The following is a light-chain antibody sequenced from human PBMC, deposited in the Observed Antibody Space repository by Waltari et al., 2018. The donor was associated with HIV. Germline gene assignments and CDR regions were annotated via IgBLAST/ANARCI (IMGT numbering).Light chain of an antibody. CDR3: LVHMGHGACV. J-gene: IGLJ3*02. Sequence: QTVVTQEPSFSVSPGGTVTLTCGLNSGSVSTTSFPSWYQQTPGQAPRPLIYSTNIRSSGVPERFAGSILGNKAALTITGAQADDESDYYCLVHMGHGACVFGGGTKLTVL. CDR2: STN. V-gene: IGLV8-61*01. CDR1: SGSVSTTSF.